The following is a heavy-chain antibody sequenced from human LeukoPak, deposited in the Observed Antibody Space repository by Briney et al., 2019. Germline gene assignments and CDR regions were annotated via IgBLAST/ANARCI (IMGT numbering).Heavy chain of an antibody. CDR3: ATFLPGRGIHPPFDY. V-gene: IGHV4-39*07. J-gene: IGHJ4*02. CDR2: IYYSGST. CDR1: GGSISSSSYY. D-gene: IGHD1-26*01. Sequence: PSETLSLTCTVSGGSISSSSYYWGWIRQPPGKGLEWLGSIYYSGSTYYNPSLKSRVTISVDTSKNQFSLKLSSVTAADTAVYYCATFLPGRGIHPPFDYWGQGTLVTVSS.